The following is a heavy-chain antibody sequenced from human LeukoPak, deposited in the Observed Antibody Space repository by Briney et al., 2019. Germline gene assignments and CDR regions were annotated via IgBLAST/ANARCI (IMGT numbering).Heavy chain of an antibody. CDR1: GFTFSNAW. Sequence: GGSLRLSCAASGFTFSNAWMSWVRQAPGKGLEGIGRIKSKTDGGTTDYAAFVKGRFSISRDDSKNTLYLEMNSLKNEDTAVYYCTTDLGYYDTSGYPIWGQGTLVAVSS. D-gene: IGHD3-22*01. J-gene: IGHJ3*02. CDR3: TTDLGYYDTSGYPI. V-gene: IGHV3-15*01. CDR2: IKSKTDGGTT.